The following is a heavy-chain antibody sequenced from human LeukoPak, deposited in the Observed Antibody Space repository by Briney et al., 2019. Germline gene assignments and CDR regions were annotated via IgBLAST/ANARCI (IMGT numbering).Heavy chain of an antibody. CDR3: ARRRPRDGYNRNGFDY. V-gene: IGHV4-34*01. CDR1: GGSFSGYY. CDR2: INHSGST. D-gene: IGHD5-24*01. J-gene: IGHJ4*02. Sequence: SETLSLTCAVYGGSFSGYYWSWIRQPPGKGLEWIGEINHSGSTNYTPSLKSRVNISVDTSKNQFSLKLSSVTAADTAVYYCARRRPRDGYNRNGFDYWGQGTLVTVSS.